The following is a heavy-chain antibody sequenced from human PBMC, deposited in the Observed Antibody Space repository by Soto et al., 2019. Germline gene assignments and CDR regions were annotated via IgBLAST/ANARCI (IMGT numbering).Heavy chain of an antibody. V-gene: IGHV4-34*01. J-gene: IGHJ6*02. CDR2: INHNGST. Sequence: PSETLSLTCAVHGGSFISYYWTWIRQSAGKGLEWIGQINHNGSTNYNPSVKSRVTISVDTSKKQFSLNLASVTAADTAVYYCARGGAIQLWSLFYGMDFWGQGTTVTVSS. D-gene: IGHD5-18*01. CDR1: GGSFISYY. CDR3: ARGGAIQLWSLFYGMDF.